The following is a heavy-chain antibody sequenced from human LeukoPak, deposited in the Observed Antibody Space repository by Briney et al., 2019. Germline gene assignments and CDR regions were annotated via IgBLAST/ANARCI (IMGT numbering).Heavy chain of an antibody. CDR3: ARDLKRFLEWLLPDYYYYYMDV. J-gene: IGHJ6*03. CDR1: GYTFTSYG. D-gene: IGHD3-3*01. CDR2: ISAYNGNT. V-gene: IGHV1-18*01. Sequence: ASVKVSCKASGYTFTSYGVSWVRQAPGQGLDWMGWISAYNGNTNYAQKLQGRVTMTTDTSTSTAYMELRSLRSDDTAVYYCARDLKRFLEWLLPDYYYYYMDVWGKGTTVTVSS.